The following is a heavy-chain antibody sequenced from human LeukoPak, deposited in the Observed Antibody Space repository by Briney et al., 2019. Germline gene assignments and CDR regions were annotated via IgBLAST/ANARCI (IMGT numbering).Heavy chain of an antibody. Sequence: SGRALGKPTQTLTLTCTFSGFSLSTSGMCVSWIRQPPGKTLEWLARTDCDDGKYSSLSLKTRITISTTTSKNQMVPTMTKMDPLDTATYYCSRIRRDSSGYYPFDYWGQGTLVTVSS. CDR3: SRIRRDSSGYYPFDY. J-gene: IGHJ4*02. CDR1: GFSLSTSGMC. V-gene: IGHV2-70*11. D-gene: IGHD3-22*01. CDR2: TDCDDGK.